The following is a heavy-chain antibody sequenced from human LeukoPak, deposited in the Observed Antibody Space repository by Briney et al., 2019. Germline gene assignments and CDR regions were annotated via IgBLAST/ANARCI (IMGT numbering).Heavy chain of an antibody. Sequence: GGSLRLSCAASGFTFSSYSMNWVRQAPGKGLEWVSYISSSSSTIYYADSVKGRFTISRDNAKNSLYLQMNSLRAGDTAVYYCARVMGMYSSSWPFDYWGQGTLVTVSS. CDR1: GFTFSSYS. CDR3: ARVMGMYSSSWPFDY. D-gene: IGHD6-13*01. V-gene: IGHV3-48*01. CDR2: ISSSSSTI. J-gene: IGHJ4*02.